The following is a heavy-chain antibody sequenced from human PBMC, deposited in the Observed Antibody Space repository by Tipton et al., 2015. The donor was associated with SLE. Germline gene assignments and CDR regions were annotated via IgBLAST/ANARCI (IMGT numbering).Heavy chain of an antibody. Sequence: VSGGSISSYYWSWIRQPPGKGLEWIGYIYYSGSTNYNPSLKSRVTISVDTSKNQFSLKLSSVTAADTAVYYCARKVAGTSDAFDIWGQGTMVTVSS. CDR3: ARKVAGTSDAFDI. D-gene: IGHD6-19*01. CDR2: IYYSGST. J-gene: IGHJ3*02. CDR1: GGSISSYY. V-gene: IGHV4-59*01.